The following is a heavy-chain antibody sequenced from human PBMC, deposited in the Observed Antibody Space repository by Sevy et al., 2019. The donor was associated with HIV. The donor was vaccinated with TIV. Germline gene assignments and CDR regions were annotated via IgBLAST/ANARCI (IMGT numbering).Heavy chain of an antibody. CDR2: ISYDGSNK. CDR1: GFTFSSYA. D-gene: IGHD3-3*01. Sequence: GGSLRLSCAASGFTFSSYAMHWVRQAPGKGLEWVAVISYDGSNKYDADSVKGRFTISRDNSKNTLYLQMNSLRAEDTAVYYCARGPYYDFCSGYGAGFDYWGQRTLVTDSS. V-gene: IGHV3-30-3*01. CDR3: ARGPYYDFCSGYGAGFDY. J-gene: IGHJ4*02.